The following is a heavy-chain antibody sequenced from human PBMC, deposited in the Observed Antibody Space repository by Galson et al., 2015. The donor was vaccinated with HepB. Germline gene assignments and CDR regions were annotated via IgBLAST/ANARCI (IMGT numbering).Heavy chain of an antibody. V-gene: IGHV1-18*04. D-gene: IGHD2-15*01. CDR2: ISAYNGNT. J-gene: IGHJ6*02. CDR1: GYTFTSYG. CDR3: ARDRRVAATPPFGMDV. Sequence: SVKVSCKASGYTFTSYGISWVRQAPGQGLEWMGWISAYNGNTNYAQKLQGRVTMTTDTSTSTAYMELRSLRSDDTAVYYCARDRRVAATPPFGMDVWAKGPRSPSP.